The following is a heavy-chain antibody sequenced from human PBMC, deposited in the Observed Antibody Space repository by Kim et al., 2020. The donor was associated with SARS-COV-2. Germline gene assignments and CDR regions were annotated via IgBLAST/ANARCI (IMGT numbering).Heavy chain of an antibody. Sequence: ASVKVSCKASGYTFTSYGISWVRQAPGQGLEWMGWISAYNGNTNYAQKLQGRVTMTTDTSTSTAYMELRSLRSDDTAVYYCARAPIYIVVVPAATVSGMDVWGQGTTVTVSS. CDR3: ARAPIYIVVVPAATVSGMDV. V-gene: IGHV1-18*04. CDR1: GYTFTSYG. J-gene: IGHJ6*02. D-gene: IGHD2-2*01. CDR2: ISAYNGNT.